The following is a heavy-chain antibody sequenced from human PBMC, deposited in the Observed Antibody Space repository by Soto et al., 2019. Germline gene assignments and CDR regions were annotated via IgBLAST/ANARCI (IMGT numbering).Heavy chain of an antibody. CDR2: ISSSGGTI. CDR3: ARDSSPRDPCLDY. J-gene: IGHJ4*02. V-gene: IGHV3-11*01. CDR1: GFTFSDDY. Sequence: GGSLRLSCGASGFTFSDDYMSWIRQAPGKGLEWVSYISSSGGTIYYADSVKGRFTISRDNAKNSLFLQMNSLRADDTAVYYCARDSSPRDPCLDYWGQGTLVTVSS. D-gene: IGHD2-15*01.